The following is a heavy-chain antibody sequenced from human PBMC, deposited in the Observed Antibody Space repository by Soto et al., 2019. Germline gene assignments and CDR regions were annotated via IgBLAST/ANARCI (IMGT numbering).Heavy chain of an antibody. J-gene: IGHJ4*02. CDR1: GFTFSTYS. CDR2: IYGNGGGT. Sequence: GGSLRLSCAGSGFTFSTYSMNWVRQAPGKGLEWVSGIYGNGGGTFYADSLKSRLTITKDTSKNLLVLTMTNMDPVDTATYYCAHLPWKQLWPRAPVVYWGQGTPVTVSS. V-gene: IGHV3-23*01. CDR3: AHLPWKQLWPRAPVVY. D-gene: IGHD5-18*01.